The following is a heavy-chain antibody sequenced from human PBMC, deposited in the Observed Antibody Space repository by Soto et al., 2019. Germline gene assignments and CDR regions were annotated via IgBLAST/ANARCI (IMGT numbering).Heavy chain of an antibody. CDR1: GGTFSSYA. J-gene: IGHJ6*02. CDR2: IIPISETT. Sequence: QVQLVQSGAEVKKPGSSVKVSCKASGGTFSSYAISWVRQAPGQGLEWMGGIIPISETTNYAQKFQGRGTITADESKSTAYMELSSLRSEDTAAYYCARSQGSSTSLEIYYFYYYGMDVWGQGTTVTVSS. D-gene: IGHD2-2*01. CDR3: ARSQGSSTSLEIYYFYYYGMDV. V-gene: IGHV1-69*01.